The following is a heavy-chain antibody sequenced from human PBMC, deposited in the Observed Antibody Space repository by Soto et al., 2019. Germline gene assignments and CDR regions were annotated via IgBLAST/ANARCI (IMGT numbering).Heavy chain of an antibody. J-gene: IGHJ6*02. CDR2: IKGDGSVT. D-gene: IGHD3-16*01. CDR3: VKPTRSVRGMGV. V-gene: IGHV3-7*03. CDR1: GFTFSNFW. Sequence: GGSLRLSCAASGFTFSNFWMSWARQAPGKGLEWLANIKGDGSVTQYVASVEGRFTISRDNAKYSLYLQMNSLRVEDTALYYYVKPTRSVRGMGVWGQGTTVTVSS.